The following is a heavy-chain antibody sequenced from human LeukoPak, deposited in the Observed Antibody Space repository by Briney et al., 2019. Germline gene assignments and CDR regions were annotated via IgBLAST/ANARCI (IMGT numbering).Heavy chain of an antibody. CDR3: ARADLAGYQEDFDF. V-gene: IGHV4-34*09. CDR2: INSNGET. J-gene: IGHJ4*02. Sequence: SESLSLTCAVYGGSFSGYYWSWIRQPPGKGLEWIGEINSNGETHYNPSLKSRLTISVDTSKSQFSLELSSATAADTAVYYCARADLAGYQEDFDFWGQGALVTVSS. D-gene: IGHD3-9*01. CDR1: GGSFSGYY.